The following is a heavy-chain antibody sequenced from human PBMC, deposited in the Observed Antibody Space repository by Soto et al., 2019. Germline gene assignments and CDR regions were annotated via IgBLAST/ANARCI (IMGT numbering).Heavy chain of an antibody. CDR2: ISYDGSNK. Sequence: QPGGSLRLSCAASGFTFSSYAMHWVRQAPGKGLEWVAVISYDGSNKYYADSVKGRFTISRDNSKNTLYLQMNSLRAEDTAVYYCARDFEHHYYYGMDVWGQGNTVTVSS. CDR1: GFTFSSYA. CDR3: ARDFEHHYYYGMDV. J-gene: IGHJ6*01. V-gene: IGHV3-30-3*01.